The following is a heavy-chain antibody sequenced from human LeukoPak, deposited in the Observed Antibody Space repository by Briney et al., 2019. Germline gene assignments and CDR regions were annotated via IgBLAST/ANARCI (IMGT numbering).Heavy chain of an antibody. J-gene: IGHJ5*02. V-gene: IGHV3-30-3*01. Sequence: GRSLRLSCAGSGITFNDYALHWVRQAPGKGLEWVAVISYDGSNKFYADSVRGRFTISRDNSKNTLYLQMNSLRAEDTAVYYCARGNYYGSGKMAGAGFSWGQGTLVTVSS. CDR1: GITFNDYA. CDR2: ISYDGSNK. D-gene: IGHD3-10*01. CDR3: ARGNYYGSGKMAGAGFS.